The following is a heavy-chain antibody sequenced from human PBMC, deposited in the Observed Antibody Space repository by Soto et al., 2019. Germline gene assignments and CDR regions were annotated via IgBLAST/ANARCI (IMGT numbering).Heavy chain of an antibody. V-gene: IGHV3-23*01. CDR3: AKERTRVVPAAESTLQYLFDY. CDR2: ISGSGGST. CDR1: GFTFSSYA. Sequence: GESLKISCAASGFTFSSYAMSWVRQAPGKGLEWVSAISGSGGSTYYADSVKGRFTISRDNSKNTLYLQMNSLRAEDTAVYYCAKERTRVVPAAESTLQYLFDYWGQGTLVTVSS. D-gene: IGHD2-2*01. J-gene: IGHJ4*02.